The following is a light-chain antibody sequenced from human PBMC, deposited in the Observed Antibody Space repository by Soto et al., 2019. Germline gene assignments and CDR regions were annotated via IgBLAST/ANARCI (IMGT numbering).Light chain of an antibody. J-gene: IGKJ1*01. Sequence: EIVLTQSPGTVSLSPGERATLSCRASQSVSSNYLAWYQQKPGQAPRLLIYGASSRATDIPDRFSGSGSGTDFTLTISRLEPEDFAVYYCQQYGGLPRTFGQGTKVEIK. V-gene: IGKV3-20*01. CDR3: QQYGGLPRT. CDR1: QSVSSNY. CDR2: GAS.